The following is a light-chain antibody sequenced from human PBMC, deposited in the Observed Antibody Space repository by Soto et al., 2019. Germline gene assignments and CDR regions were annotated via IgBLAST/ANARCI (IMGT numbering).Light chain of an antibody. CDR1: QSGSRSY. J-gene: IGKJ2*01. Sequence: EIVLTQSPGTLSLSPGERATLSCRASQSGSRSYLAWYQQKPGQAPRLLIYGASSRATGIPDRFSGSGSGTDFTLTISRLEPEDFAVYYCQQYGSSPRYTFGQGTKLEIK. V-gene: IGKV3-20*01. CDR2: GAS. CDR3: QQYGSSPRYT.